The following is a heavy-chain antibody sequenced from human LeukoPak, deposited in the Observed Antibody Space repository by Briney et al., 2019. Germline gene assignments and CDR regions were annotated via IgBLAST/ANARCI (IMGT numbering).Heavy chain of an antibody. D-gene: IGHD6-19*01. CDR2: TYYRSKWYN. CDR1: GDSVSTVSAA. CDR3: AREEYSGAFFDY. J-gene: IGHJ4*02. Sequence: PSQTLSLTCAISGDSVSTVSAAWNWIRQSPSRGLEWLGRTYYRSKWYNDYAVSVKRRITINSDSSKNQFSLQLKFVTPEDAAVYFCAREEYSGAFFDYWGQGTLVTVSS. V-gene: IGHV6-1*01.